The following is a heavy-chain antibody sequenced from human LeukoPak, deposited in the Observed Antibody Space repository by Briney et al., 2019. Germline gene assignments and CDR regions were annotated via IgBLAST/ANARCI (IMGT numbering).Heavy chain of an antibody. D-gene: IGHD6-6*01. CDR1: GFTFDDYA. CDR2: ISWNSGSI. CDR3: AKDIGQYSSSPGFDY. V-gene: IGHV3-9*03. J-gene: IGHJ4*02. Sequence: PGRSLRLSCASSGFTFDDYAKHWVRQAPGKGLEWVSGISWNSGSIGYADSVKGRFTISRDNAKNSLYLQMNSLRAEDMALYYCAKDIGQYSSSPGFDYWGQGTLVTVSS.